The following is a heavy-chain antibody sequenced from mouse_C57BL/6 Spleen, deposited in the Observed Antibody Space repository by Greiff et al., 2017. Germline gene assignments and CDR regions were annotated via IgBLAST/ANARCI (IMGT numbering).Heavy chain of an antibody. V-gene: IGHV1-15*01. CDR3: TREGYYYYY. CDR2: IDPETGGT. D-gene: IGHD1-1*01. CDR1: GYTFTDYE. J-gene: IGHJ2*01. Sequence: VQLQQSGAELVRPGASVTLSCKASGYTFTDYEMHWVKQTPVHGLEWIGAIDPETGGTAYNQKFKGKAILTADKSSSTAYMELRSLTSEDSAVYYCTREGYYYYYWGQGTTLTVSS.